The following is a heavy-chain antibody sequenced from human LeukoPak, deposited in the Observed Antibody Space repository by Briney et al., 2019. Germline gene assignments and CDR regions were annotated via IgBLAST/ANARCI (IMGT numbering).Heavy chain of an antibody. J-gene: IGHJ4*02. CDR1: GFSLSTSGMC. V-gene: IGHV2-70*12. CDR2: IDWDDDK. Sequence: SGPALVKPTQTLTLTCTFSGFSLSTSGMCVSWIRQPPGKALEWLARIDWDDDKYYSTSLKTRLTISKDTPKNQVVLTMTNMDPVDTATYYCAHRPYYYDSSGYYYFDYWGQGTLVTVSS. CDR3: AHRPYYYDSSGYYYFDY. D-gene: IGHD3-22*01.